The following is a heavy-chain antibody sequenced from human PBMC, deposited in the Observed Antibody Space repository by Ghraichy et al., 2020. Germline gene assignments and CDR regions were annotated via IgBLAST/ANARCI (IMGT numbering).Heavy chain of an antibody. D-gene: IGHD4-17*01. V-gene: IGHV3-21*01. CDR2: ISSSSSYI. CDR1: GFTFSSYS. CDR3: ARRVGGTVTTFSSYFVY. J-gene: IGHJ4*02. Sequence: GGTLRLSCAASGFTFSSYSMNWVRQAPGKGLEWVSSISSSSSYIYYADSVKGRFTISRDNAKNSLYLQMNSLRAEDTTVYYCARRVGGTVTTFSSYFVYWVQGTLVTVSS.